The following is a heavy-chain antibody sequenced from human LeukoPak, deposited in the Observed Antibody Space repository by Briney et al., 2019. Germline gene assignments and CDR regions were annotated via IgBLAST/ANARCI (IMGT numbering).Heavy chain of an antibody. D-gene: IGHD6-13*01. CDR2: IIPIFGTA. V-gene: IGHV1-69*05. CDR3: ATDSSSTWYVREYYYYYMDV. J-gene: IGHJ6*03. Sequence: EASVKVSCKASVGTFSSYAISWVRQAPGQGLEWMGRIIPIFGTANYAQKFQGRVTITTDESTSTAYMELSSLRSEDTAVYYCATDSSSTWYVREYYYYYMDVWGTGTPVTVSS. CDR1: VGTFSSYA.